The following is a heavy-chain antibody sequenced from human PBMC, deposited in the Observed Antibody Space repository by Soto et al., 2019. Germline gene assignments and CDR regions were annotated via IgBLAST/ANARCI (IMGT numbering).Heavy chain of an antibody. J-gene: IGHJ3*02. V-gene: IGHV1-69*01. CDR2: IIPIFGTA. Sequence: QVQLVQSGAEVQKPGSSVKVSCKASGGTFSSYAVSWVRQAPGQGLEWMGGIIPIFGTANYAQKFQGRVTITADESTITAYMELSSLRSEDTAVYYCASYDSSSYYFAETYASDIWGQETMVTVSS. CDR3: ASYDSSSYYFAETYASDI. D-gene: IGHD3-22*01. CDR1: GGTFSSYA.